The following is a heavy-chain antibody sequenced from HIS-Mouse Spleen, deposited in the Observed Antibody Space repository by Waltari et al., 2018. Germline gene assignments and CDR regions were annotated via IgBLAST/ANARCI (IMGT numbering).Heavy chain of an antibody. J-gene: IGHJ4*02. CDR1: GFTFSSYA. Sequence: EVQLLESGGGLVQPGGSLRLSCAASGFTFSSYAMSWVRQAPGKGLELVLGMRGSGGSTYYPDSWKGRFTISRDNSKNTLYLQMNSLRAEDTAVYYCAPPGYWGQGTLVTVSS. V-gene: IGHV3-23*01. CDR2: MRGSGGST. CDR3: APPGY.